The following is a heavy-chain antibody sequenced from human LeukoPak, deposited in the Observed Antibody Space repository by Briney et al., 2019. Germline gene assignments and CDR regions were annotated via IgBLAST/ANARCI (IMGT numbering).Heavy chain of an antibody. CDR1: GGSFSGYY. V-gene: IGHV4-34*01. D-gene: IGHD2-2*03. J-gene: IGHJ3*02. Sequence: TSETLSLTCAVYGGSFSGYYWSWIRQPPGKGLEWIGEINHSGSTNYNPSLKNRVTISVDTSKNQFSLKLSSVTAADTAVYYCARDLGYCSSTSCRSADAFDIWGQGTMVTVSS. CDR2: INHSGST. CDR3: ARDLGYCSSTSCRSADAFDI.